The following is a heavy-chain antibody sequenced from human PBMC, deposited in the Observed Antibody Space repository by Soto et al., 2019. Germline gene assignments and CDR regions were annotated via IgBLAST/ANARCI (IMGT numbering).Heavy chain of an antibody. CDR3: ASLYYDSSGSDNWFDP. V-gene: IGHV1-2*02. J-gene: IGHJ5*02. Sequence: QVQLVQSGAEVKKPGASVKVSCKASGYTFTGYYMHWVRQAPGQGLEWMGWINPNSGGTNYAQKFQGRVTMTRDTSISTAYMQLSRLRSDDTAVYYCASLYYDSSGSDNWFDPWGQGTLVTVSS. CDR2: INPNSGGT. CDR1: GYTFTGYY. D-gene: IGHD3-22*01.